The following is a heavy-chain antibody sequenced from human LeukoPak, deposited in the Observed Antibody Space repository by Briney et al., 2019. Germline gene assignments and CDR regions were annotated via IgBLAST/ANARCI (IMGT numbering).Heavy chain of an antibody. CDR3: ARVRYCSSTSCYTFDY. CDR1: GGTFSSYT. Sequence: SVKVSCKASGGTFSSYTISWVRQAPGQGLEWMGRIIPILGIANYAQKFQGRVTITADKSTSTACMELSSLRSEDTAVYYCARVRYCSSTSCYTFDYWGQGTLVTVSS. CDR2: IIPILGIA. D-gene: IGHD2-2*02. J-gene: IGHJ4*02. V-gene: IGHV1-69*02.